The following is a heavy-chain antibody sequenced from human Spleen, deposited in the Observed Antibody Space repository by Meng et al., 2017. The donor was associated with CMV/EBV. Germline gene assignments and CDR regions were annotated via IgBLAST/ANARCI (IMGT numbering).Heavy chain of an antibody. Sequence: GESLKISCAASGFTCRNAWMNWVRQAPGKGLEWVGRIKSKTYGGTTGYAAPVKGRFTISRDDSKNTLYLQMNSLKTEDTAVYYCATDFGSGPVVVTFGNALPDYWCQGTLVTVSS. CDR2: IKSKTYGGTT. CDR1: GFTCRNAW. J-gene: IGHJ4*02. CDR3: ATDFGSGPVVVTFGNALPDY. V-gene: IGHV3-15*01. D-gene: IGHD2-2*01.